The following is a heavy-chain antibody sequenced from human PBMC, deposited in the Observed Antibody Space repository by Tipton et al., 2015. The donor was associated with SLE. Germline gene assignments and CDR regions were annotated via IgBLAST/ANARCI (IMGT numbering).Heavy chain of an antibody. J-gene: IGHJ6*03. V-gene: IGHV4-34*01. Sequence: LRLSCAVYGGSFSGYYWSWIRQPPGKGLEWIGEINHSGSTNYNPSLKSRVTISVDTSKNQFSLKLSSVTAADTAVYYCARLPYDTYYDFWSDYSYCYYMDVWGKGTTVTVSS. CDR1: GGSFSGYY. CDR3: ARLPYDTYYDFWSDYSYCYYMDV. D-gene: IGHD3-3*01. CDR2: INHSGST.